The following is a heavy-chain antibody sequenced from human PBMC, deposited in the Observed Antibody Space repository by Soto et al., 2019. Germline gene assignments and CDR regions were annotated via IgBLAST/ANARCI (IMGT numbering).Heavy chain of an antibody. J-gene: IGHJ4*02. CDR2: IYHNGSN. D-gene: IGHD4-4*01. V-gene: IGHV4-30-2*01. Sequence: QLQLQESGPGLVKPSQTLSLTCAVSGGSISSGYSWIWIRQPPGKGLEWITYIYHNGSNSYNPSLKSRVTMSLDRSNNQFSLKRSSVTDADTAVYYCASHDYSYTYFAYWGQGTLVTVSS. CDR1: GGSISSGYS. CDR3: ASHDYSYTYFAY.